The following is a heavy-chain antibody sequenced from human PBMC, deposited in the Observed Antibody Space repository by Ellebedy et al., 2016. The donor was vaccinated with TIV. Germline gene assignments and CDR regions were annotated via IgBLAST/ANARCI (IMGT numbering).Heavy chain of an antibody. D-gene: IGHD6-19*01. J-gene: IGHJ4*02. CDR3: AKAPIEYSSAWYFDS. Sequence: GESLKISCAASGFTFNSYAMHWVRQAPGKGLEWVAVISYTGRTAYYADSVKGRFTISRENSKNTQYLQMKSLSVEDTAVYYCAKAPIEYSSAWYFDSWGQGTLVTVSS. CDR2: ISYTGRTA. V-gene: IGHV3-30*04. CDR1: GFTFNSYA.